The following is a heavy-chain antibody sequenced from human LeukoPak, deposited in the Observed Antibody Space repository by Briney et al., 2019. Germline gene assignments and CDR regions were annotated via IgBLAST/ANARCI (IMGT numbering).Heavy chain of an antibody. J-gene: IGHJ3*02. CDR1: GFTFTSSA. CDR2: IVVGSGNT. D-gene: IGHD2-15*01. Sequence: SVKVSCKASGFTFTSSAMQWVRQARGQRLEWIGWIVVGSGNTNYAQKFQERVTITRDMSTSTAYMELSSLRSEDTAVYYCARVTLSEIVVFDIWGQGTMVTVSS. V-gene: IGHV1-58*02. CDR3: ARVTLSEIVVFDI.